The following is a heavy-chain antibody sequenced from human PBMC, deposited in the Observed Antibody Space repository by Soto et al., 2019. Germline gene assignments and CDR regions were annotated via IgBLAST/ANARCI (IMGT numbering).Heavy chain of an antibody. Sequence: PGESLKISCKGSGYSFTSYWIGWVRQMPGKGLEWMGIIYPGDSDTRYSPSFQGQVTISADKSISTAYLQWSSLKASDTAMYYCASSVVPAAMRVSSYLDAFDIWGQGTMVTVSS. J-gene: IGHJ3*02. CDR3: ASSVVPAAMRVSSYLDAFDI. D-gene: IGHD2-2*01. CDR1: GYSFTSYW. V-gene: IGHV5-51*01. CDR2: IYPGDSDT.